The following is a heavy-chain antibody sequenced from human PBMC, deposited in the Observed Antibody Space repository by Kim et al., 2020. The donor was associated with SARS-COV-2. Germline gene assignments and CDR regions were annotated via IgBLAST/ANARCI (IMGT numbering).Heavy chain of an antibody. Sequence: ADAVKGRLNISKDNAKNTMYLQMDNLRAEDTAVYYCARRTATAGGYWYFDLWGRGTLVTVSS. CDR3: ARRTATAGGYWYFDL. D-gene: IGHD6-13*01. V-gene: IGHV3-74*01. J-gene: IGHJ2*01.